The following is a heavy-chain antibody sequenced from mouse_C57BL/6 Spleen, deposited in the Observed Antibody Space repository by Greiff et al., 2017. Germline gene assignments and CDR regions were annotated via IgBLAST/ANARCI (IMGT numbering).Heavy chain of an antibody. CDR3: ARDRGSNYWYFDV. Sequence: EVKLQESGGGLVKPGGSLKLSCAASGFTFSSYAMSWVRQTPEKRLEWVATISDGGSYTYYPDNVKGRFTISRDNAKNDLYLQMSHLKSEDTAMYYCARDRGSNYWYFDVWGTGTTVTVSS. V-gene: IGHV5-4*01. CDR2: ISDGGSYT. CDR1: GFTFSSYA. J-gene: IGHJ1*03. D-gene: IGHD2-5*01.